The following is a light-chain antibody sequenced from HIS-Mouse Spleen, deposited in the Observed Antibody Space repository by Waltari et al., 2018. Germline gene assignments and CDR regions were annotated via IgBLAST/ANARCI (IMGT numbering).Light chain of an antibody. CDR3: QAWDSSVV. V-gene: IGLV3-1*01. Sequence: SYELTQPPSVSVSPGPTASIPCSGDKLGDKYACWYQQKPGQSPVLVIYQDSKRPSGIPERFSGSNSGNTATLTISGTQAMDEADYYCQAWDSSVVFGGGTKLTVL. CDR1: KLGDKY. J-gene: IGLJ2*01. CDR2: QDS.